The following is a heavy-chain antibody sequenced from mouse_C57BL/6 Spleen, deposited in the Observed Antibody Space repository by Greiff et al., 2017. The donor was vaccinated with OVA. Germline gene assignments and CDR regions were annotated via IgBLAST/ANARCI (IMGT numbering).Heavy chain of an antibody. V-gene: IGHV3-6*01. D-gene: IGHD2-4*01. Sequence: ESGPGLVKPSQSLSFSCSVTGYSITSGYYWNWIRQFPGNKLEWMGYISYDGSNNYNPSLKNRISITRDTSKNQFFLKLNSVTTEDTATYYCAREDDYAWFAYWGQGTLVTVSA. CDR2: ISYDGSN. CDR3: AREDDYAWFAY. CDR1: GYSITSGYY. J-gene: IGHJ3*01.